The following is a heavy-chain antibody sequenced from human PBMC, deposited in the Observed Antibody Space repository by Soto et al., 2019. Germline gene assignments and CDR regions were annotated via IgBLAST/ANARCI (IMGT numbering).Heavy chain of an antibody. V-gene: IGHV1-69*08. J-gene: IGHJ5*02. CDR2: IIPILGIA. CDR1: GGTFSSYT. D-gene: IGHD3-22*01. CDR3: AGDGEAEYGNYAEMERFDP. Sequence: QVQLVQSGAEVKKPGSSVKVSCKASGGTFSSYTISWVRQAPGQGLEWMGRIIPILGIANYAQKFQGRVTITADKSTSTSYMERGRLQSEDIAVYYWAGDGEAEYGNYAEMERFDPWGKGTLVTVSS.